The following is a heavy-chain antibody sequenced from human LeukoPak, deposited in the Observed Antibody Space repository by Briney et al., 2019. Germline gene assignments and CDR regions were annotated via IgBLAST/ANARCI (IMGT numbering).Heavy chain of an antibody. CDR2: FDPEDGET. D-gene: IGHD2-15*01. Sequence: GASVKVSCKVSGYTLTELSMHWVRQAPGKGLEWMGGFDPEDGETIYAQKFQGRVTMTEDTSTDTAYMELSSLRSEDTAVYYCATGQGVAAKVRHFDYWGQGTLVTVSS. CDR3: ATGQGVAAKVRHFDY. CDR1: GYTLTELS. V-gene: IGHV1-24*01. J-gene: IGHJ4*02.